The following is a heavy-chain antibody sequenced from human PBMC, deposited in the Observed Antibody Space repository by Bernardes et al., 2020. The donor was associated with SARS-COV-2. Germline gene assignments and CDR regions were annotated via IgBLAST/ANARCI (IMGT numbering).Heavy chain of an antibody. J-gene: IGHJ4*02. CDR1: GGSISSYY. Sequence: SETLSLTCTVSGGSISSYYWSWIRQPPGKGLEWIGYIYYSGSTNYNPSLKSRVTISVDTSKNQFSLKLSSVTAADTAVYYCARALRHHSGSYDYWGQGTLVTVSS. D-gene: IGHD1-26*01. CDR2: IYYSGST. CDR3: ARALRHHSGSYDY. V-gene: IGHV4-59*01.